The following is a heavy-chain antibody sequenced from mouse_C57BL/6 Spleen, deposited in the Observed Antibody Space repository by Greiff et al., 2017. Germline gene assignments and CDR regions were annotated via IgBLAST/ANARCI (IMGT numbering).Heavy chain of an antibody. Sequence: QVTLKESGPGILQPSQTLSLTCSFSGFSLSTFGMGVGWIRQPSGKGLEWLAHIWWDDDKYYNPALKSRLTISKDTSKNQVFLKIANVDTADTATYYCARRETTVVARYAMDYWGQGTSVTVSS. D-gene: IGHD1-1*01. V-gene: IGHV8-8*01. CDR2: IWWDDDK. CDR1: GFSLSTFGMG. CDR3: ARRETTVVARYAMDY. J-gene: IGHJ4*01.